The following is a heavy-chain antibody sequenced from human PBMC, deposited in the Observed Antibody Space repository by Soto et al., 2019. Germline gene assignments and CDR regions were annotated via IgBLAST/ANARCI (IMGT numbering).Heavy chain of an antibody. V-gene: IGHV4-59*01. CDR3: AGNRGEWLAGCWFDP. J-gene: IGHJ5*02. Sequence: PSENLSLTCTVSGDSITNSYWSWIRQPPGKGLEWIGYSFHSGSANYNPSLQGRVAISVDTAKSQFSLKLTSMTAADTAVYYCAGNRGEWLAGCWFDPWGQGTLVTVSS. CDR1: GDSITNSY. CDR2: SFHSGSA. D-gene: IGHD3-10*01.